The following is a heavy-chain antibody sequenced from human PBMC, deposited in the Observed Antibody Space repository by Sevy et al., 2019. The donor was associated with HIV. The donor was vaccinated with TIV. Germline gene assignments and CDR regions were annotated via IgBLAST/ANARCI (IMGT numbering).Heavy chain of an antibody. CDR2: IGTSSSTI. CDR3: ARVPSTGRFGMDV. V-gene: IGHV3-48*01. J-gene: IGHJ6*02. CDR1: GFSFSTYS. Sequence: GGSLRLSCAASGFSFSTYSMNWVRQAPGKGLEWVSYIGTSSSTIYYADSVRGRFTFSRDNGKNSLYLQMSSLRAADTALYYCARVPSTGRFGMDVWGQGTTVTVSS. D-gene: IGHD3-10*01.